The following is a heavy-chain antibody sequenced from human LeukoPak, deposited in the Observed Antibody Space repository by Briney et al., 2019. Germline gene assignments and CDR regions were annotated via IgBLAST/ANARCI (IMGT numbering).Heavy chain of an antibody. D-gene: IGHD2-15*01. CDR3: TIGSSSGSLAY. CDR1: GASVNDNY. V-gene: IGHV4-4*07. J-gene: IGHJ4*02. CDR2: IYTDGST. Sequence: PSGTLSLTCTVSGASVNDNYWSWSRQPAGKTLEWIGRIYTDGSTNYNPSLKSRVAISVDTSTNQFSLFLRSVTAADTAIYYCTIGSSSGSLAYWGQGTLVTVPS.